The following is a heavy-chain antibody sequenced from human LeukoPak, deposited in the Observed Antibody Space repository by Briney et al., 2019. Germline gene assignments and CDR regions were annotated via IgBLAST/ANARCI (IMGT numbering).Heavy chain of an antibody. V-gene: IGHV3-48*03. CDR1: GFTFSSYE. J-gene: IGHJ6*03. D-gene: IGHD1-26*01. Sequence: GGSLRLSCAASGFTFSSYEMNWVRQAPGKGLEWVSYISSSGSTIYYADSVKGRFTISRDNAKNSLYLQMNSLRAEDTAVYYCAKDGDIVGAPYYYYYMDVWGKGTTVTISS. CDR3: AKDGDIVGAPYYYYYMDV. CDR2: ISSSGSTI.